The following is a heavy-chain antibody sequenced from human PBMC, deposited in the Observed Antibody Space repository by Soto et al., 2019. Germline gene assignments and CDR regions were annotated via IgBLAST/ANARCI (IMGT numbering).Heavy chain of an antibody. CDR1: GGSFSGYY. V-gene: IGHV4-34*01. Sequence: ETLSLTCAVYGGSFSGYYWSWIRQPPGKGLEWIGEINHSGSTNYNPSLKSRVTISVDTSKNQFSLKLSSVTAADTAVYYCASYSSSAGAYYYYYMDVWGKGTTVTVSS. J-gene: IGHJ6*03. CDR3: ASYSSSAGAYYYYYMDV. D-gene: IGHD6-6*01. CDR2: INHSGST.